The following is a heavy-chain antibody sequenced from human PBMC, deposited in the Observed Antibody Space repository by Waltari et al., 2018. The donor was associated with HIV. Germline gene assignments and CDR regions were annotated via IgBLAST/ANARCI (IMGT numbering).Heavy chain of an antibody. V-gene: IGHV4-39*01. CDR1: GGSISSYSNC. CDR2: IFYSGST. Sequence: QLQLKESGPGLVKPSETLPLTCTVSGGSISSYSNCWGWIRQPPGKGLEWIGSIFYSGSTNDNPSLKSRVTIAVDTSKNQFALKLSSVTAADTAVYYCARHVGSFYRSSSDLGFDYWGQGTLVTVSS. CDR3: ARHVGSFYRSSSDLGFDY. J-gene: IGHJ4*02. D-gene: IGHD6-6*01.